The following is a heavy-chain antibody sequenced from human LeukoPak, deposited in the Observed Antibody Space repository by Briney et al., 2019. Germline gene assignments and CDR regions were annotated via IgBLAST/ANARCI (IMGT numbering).Heavy chain of an antibody. CDR1: GFTFSSHA. V-gene: IGHV3-23*01. D-gene: IGHD4-11*01. CDR2: ISGSGGST. Sequence: GGSLRLSCAASGFTFSSHAMSWVRQAPGKGLEWVSSISGSGGSTYYADSVKGRFTISRDTSKNMLFLQMNSLRAEDTAVYYCAKGYSMVVYNFDSWGQGTLVTVSS. J-gene: IGHJ4*02. CDR3: AKGYSMVVYNFDS.